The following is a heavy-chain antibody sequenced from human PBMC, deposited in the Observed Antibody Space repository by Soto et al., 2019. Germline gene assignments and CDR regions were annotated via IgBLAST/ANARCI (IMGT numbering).Heavy chain of an antibody. V-gene: IGHV4-4*07. D-gene: IGHD2-2*01. J-gene: IGHJ5*02. CDR2: IYSTGTT. CDR1: GGPITAQY. CDR3: TRDVYSNSTDWLDP. Sequence: QVQLQEWGPGLLKPSETLSLTCTDSGGPITAQYWSWLRQPAGKGLEWIGRIYSTGTTNYNPSLPRRVSMSVDTSKHQFALRLTSVTAAATTVYYWTRDVYSNSTDWLDPWGEGTLVSVAS.